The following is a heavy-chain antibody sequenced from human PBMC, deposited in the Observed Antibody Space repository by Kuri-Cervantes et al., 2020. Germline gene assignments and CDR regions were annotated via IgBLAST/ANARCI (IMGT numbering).Heavy chain of an antibody. Sequence: GESLKISCAASGFTFSSYWMHWVRQAPGKGLVWVSRINSDGSSTSYADSMKGRFTISRDNAKNTLYLQMNSLGAEDTAVYYCAKVSKIQLWLRSPFDYWGQGTLVTVSS. CDR3: AKVSKIQLWLRSPFDY. V-gene: IGHV3-74*01. D-gene: IGHD5-18*01. CDR2: INSDGSST. J-gene: IGHJ4*02. CDR1: GFTFSSYW.